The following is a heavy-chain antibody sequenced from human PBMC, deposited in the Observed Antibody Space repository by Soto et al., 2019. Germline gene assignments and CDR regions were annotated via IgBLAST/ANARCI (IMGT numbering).Heavy chain of an antibody. CDR1: NFTVGGNY. J-gene: IGHJ4*02. CDR3: ARGLYCYASSGYYGN. CDR2: ISSSSSYI. D-gene: IGHD3-22*01. V-gene: IGHV3-21*01. Sequence: GRPLRLSCATTNFTVGGNYMRSVCRSQGKGLECVSSISSSSSYIYYADSVKGRFTISRDNAKNSLYLQMNSLRAEDTAVYYCARGLYCYASSGYYGNWGQGT.